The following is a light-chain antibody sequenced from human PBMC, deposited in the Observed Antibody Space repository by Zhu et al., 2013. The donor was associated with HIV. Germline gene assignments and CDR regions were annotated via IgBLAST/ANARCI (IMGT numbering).Light chain of an antibody. Sequence: AIQLTQSPSSLSASVGDRVTITCRASQGISGTLAWYQQKPEKSPMLLIYDVSSLENGVPSRFSGSGSGTDFTLTINSLQSDDIATYYCQQYNTYPATFGQGTKVEI. CDR3: QQYNTYPAT. CDR2: DVS. V-gene: IGKV1-13*02. CDR1: QGISGT. J-gene: IGKJ1*01.